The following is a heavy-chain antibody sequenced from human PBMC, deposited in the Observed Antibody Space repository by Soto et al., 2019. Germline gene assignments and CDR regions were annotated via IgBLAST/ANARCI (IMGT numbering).Heavy chain of an antibody. V-gene: IGHV3-33*01. CDR3: ASDIVGASDSYGLDV. Sequence: VGSLRLSCAASGFTFSNYGMHWVRQAPGKGLEWVAIIWHDGNNKYYADSVRGRFIISRDNSKNRLYLQMNSLRAEDTAVYYCASDIVGASDSYGLDVWGQGTPVTVSS. CDR2: IWHDGNNK. D-gene: IGHD1-26*01. CDR1: GFTFSNYG. J-gene: IGHJ6*02.